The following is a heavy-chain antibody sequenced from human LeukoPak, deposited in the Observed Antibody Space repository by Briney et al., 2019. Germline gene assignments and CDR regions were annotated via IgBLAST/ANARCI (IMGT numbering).Heavy chain of an antibody. CDR1: GFTFSSYA. CDR3: GAGGGDMVRGYKPLDY. V-gene: IGHV3-64D*06. J-gene: IGHJ4*02. D-gene: IGHD3-10*01. CDR2: ISSNGGST. Sequence: GGSLRLSCSASGFTFSSYAMHWVRQAPGKGLEYVSAISSNGGSTYYADSVKGRFTISRDNSKSTLYLQMSSLRAEDAAVYYCGAGGGDMVRGYKPLDYWGQGTLVTVSS.